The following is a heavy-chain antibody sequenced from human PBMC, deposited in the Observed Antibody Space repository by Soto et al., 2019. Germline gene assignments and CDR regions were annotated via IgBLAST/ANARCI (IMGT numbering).Heavy chain of an antibody. V-gene: IGHV1-69*13. Sequence: SVKVSCKASGGTFSSYAISWVRQAPGQGLEWMGGIIPIFGTANYAQKFQGRVTITADESTSTAYMELSSLRSEDTAVYYCAGWDTYYYDSSGPTSKEYFQHWGQGTLVTVSS. D-gene: IGHD3-22*01. J-gene: IGHJ1*01. CDR2: IIPIFGTA. CDR3: AGWDTYYYDSSGPTSKEYFQH. CDR1: GGTFSSYA.